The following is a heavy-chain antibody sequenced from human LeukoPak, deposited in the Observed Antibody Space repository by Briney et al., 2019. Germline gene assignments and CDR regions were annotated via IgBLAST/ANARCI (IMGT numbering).Heavy chain of an antibody. J-gene: IGHJ5*02. CDR3: ASSRWTNWFDP. V-gene: IGHV3-21*01. CDR1: GFTFSSYS. Sequence: GGSLRLSCAASGFTFSSYSMNWVRQAPGKGLEWVSSISSSSSYIYYADSVKGRFTISRDNAKNSLYLQMNSLRAEDTAVYYCASSRWTNWFDPWGQGTLLAVPS. D-gene: IGHD6-13*01. CDR2: ISSSSSYI.